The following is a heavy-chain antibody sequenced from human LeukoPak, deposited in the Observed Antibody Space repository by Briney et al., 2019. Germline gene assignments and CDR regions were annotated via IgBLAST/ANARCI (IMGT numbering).Heavy chain of an antibody. CDR2: ISYDGSNK. D-gene: IGHD3-9*01. V-gene: IGHV3-30*04. CDR3: ARGYYDILTPWSY. J-gene: IGHJ4*02. Sequence: GGSLRLSCAASGFTFSSYAMHWVRQAPGKGLEWMAVISYDGSNKYYADSVKGRFTISRDNSKNTLYLQMNSLRAEDTAVYYCARGYYDILTPWSYWGQGTLVTVSS. CDR1: GFTFSSYA.